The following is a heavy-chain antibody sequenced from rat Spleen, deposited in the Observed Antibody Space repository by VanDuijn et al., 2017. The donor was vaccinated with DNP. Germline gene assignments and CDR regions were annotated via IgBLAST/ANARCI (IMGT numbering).Heavy chain of an antibody. CDR3: ATQTLNSY. Sequence: EVQPVESGGGLVQPGRSLKLSCAASGFTFSDYNMAWVRQAPKKGLEWVATILYDGSNTYSGDSVKGRFTISRDNAKSTLYLQMDSLRSEDTATYYCATQTLNSYWGQGVMVTVSS. D-gene: IGHD1-11*01. J-gene: IGHJ2*01. V-gene: IGHV5-7*01. CDR1: GFTFSDYN. CDR2: ILYDGSNT.